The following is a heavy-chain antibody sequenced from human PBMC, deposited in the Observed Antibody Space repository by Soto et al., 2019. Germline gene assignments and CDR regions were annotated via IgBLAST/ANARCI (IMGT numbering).Heavy chain of an antibody. Sequence: QVQLVQSGAEVKKPGASVKVSCKASGYTFTSYGISWVRQAPGQGLEWMGWISAYNGNTNYAQKLQGRVTMTTDTSTSTAYMELWSLRSDDTAVYYCARGGSVVRGVTRLDYYYGMDVWGQGTTVTVSS. J-gene: IGHJ6*02. CDR2: ISAYNGNT. CDR3: ARGGSVVRGVTRLDYYYGMDV. D-gene: IGHD3-10*01. CDR1: GYTFTSYG. V-gene: IGHV1-18*04.